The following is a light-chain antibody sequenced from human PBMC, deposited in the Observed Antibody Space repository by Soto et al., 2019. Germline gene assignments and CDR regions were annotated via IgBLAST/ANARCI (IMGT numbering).Light chain of an antibody. CDR2: RAS. CDR3: QHYNSYSEA. V-gene: IGKV1-5*03. J-gene: IGKJ1*01. CDR1: QTISSW. Sequence: DIQLTQSPSTLSRSVGARVTITCRASQTISSWLAWYQQKPGKAPKLLIYRASTLKSGVPSRFSGSGSGTEFTLTISSLQPDDFATYYCQHYNSYSEAFGQGTKV.